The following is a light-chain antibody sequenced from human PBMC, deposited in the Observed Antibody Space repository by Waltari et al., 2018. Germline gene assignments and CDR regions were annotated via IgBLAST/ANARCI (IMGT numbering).Light chain of an antibody. V-gene: IGKV3-11*01. Sequence: EIVLTQSPATLSLSPGETATLLCRASQSVSTYIAWYQQKPGQAPRLLIYDVIRRATGIPARFSGSGSGTDFTLTISSLEPEDFAVYYCQQLYNWPRGAFGQGTKLEI. CDR2: DVI. CDR3: QQLYNWPRGA. J-gene: IGKJ2*01. CDR1: QSVSTY.